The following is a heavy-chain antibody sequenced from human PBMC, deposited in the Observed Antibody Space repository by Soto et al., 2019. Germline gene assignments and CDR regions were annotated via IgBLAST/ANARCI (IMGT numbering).Heavy chain of an antibody. V-gene: IGHV1-69*01. CDR3: ARAWVRSSALTLSLDS. CDR2: FISPFHKT. Sequence: QVHLVQSGTEVKKHGSSVRVSCKASAGTFSTYAIAWVRQPPGQGLEWMEEFISPFHKTNYAQNFQGRLTLTADDATGTADLELSSLTSRDTAVYYWARAWVRSSALTLSLDSWGQGTLVSVS. J-gene: IGHJ4*02. D-gene: IGHD1-1*01. CDR1: AGTFSTYA.